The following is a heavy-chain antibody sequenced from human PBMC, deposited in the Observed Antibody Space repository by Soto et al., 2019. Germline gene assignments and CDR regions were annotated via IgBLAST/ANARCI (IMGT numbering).Heavy chain of an antibody. CDR3: AHGRRFGEFDY. CDR1: GFSLSTSGVG. D-gene: IGHD3-10*01. V-gene: IGHV2-5*02. CDR2: IYWDDDK. J-gene: IGHJ4*02. Sequence: QITLKESGPTLVKPTQTLTLTCTFSGFSLSTSGVGVSWIRQPPGKALEWLALIYWDDDKRYSPSLKSRLTITKDTSKNPVALTMTNMDPVDTATYYCAHGRRFGEFDYWGQGTLVTVSS.